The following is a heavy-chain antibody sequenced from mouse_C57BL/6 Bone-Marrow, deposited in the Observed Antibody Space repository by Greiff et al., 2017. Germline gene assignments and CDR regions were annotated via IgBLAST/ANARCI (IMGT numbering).Heavy chain of an antibody. CDR2: IYPRSGNT. CDR1: GYTFTSYG. Sequence: VKLVESGAELARPGASVKLSCKASGYTFTSYGISWVKQRTGQGLEWIGEIYPRSGNTYYNEKFKGKATLTADKSSSTAYMELSSLTSEDSAVYFCARGGARGTWFAYWGQGTLVTVSA. CDR3: ARGGARGTWFAY. D-gene: IGHD6-1*01. J-gene: IGHJ3*01. V-gene: IGHV1-81*01.